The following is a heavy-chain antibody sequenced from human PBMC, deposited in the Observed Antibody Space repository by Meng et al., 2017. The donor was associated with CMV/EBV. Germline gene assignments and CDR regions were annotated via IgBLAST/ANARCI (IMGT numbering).Heavy chain of an antibody. Sequence: ASVKVSCKASGYTFTSYDINWVRQATGQGLEWMGWMNPNSGNTGYAQKFQGRVTMTRNTSISTAYMELSSLRSEGTAVYYCARGQGEYYYYGMDVWGQGTTVTVSS. CDR2: MNPNSGNT. CDR1: GYTFTSYD. D-gene: IGHD3-16*01. J-gene: IGHJ6*02. CDR3: ARGQGEYYYYGMDV. V-gene: IGHV1-8*01.